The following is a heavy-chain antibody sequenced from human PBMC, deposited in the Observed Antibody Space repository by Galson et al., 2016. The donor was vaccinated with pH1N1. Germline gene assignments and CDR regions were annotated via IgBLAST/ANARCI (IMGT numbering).Heavy chain of an antibody. CDR2: ISWNRGNI. CDR3: ARAIASYGSY. Sequence: SLRLSCAASGFTFDDYAMHWVRQAPGKGLEWVSGISWNRGNIDYADSVKGRFTISRANAKNSLYLQMNSLRAEDTAVYYCARAIASYGSYWGQGTLVTVSS. V-gene: IGHV3-9*01. J-gene: IGHJ4*02. D-gene: IGHD2-21*01. CDR1: GFTFDDYA.